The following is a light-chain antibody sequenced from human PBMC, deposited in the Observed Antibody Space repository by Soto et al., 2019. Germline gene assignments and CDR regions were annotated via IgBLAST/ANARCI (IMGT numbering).Light chain of an antibody. V-gene: IGKV1D-12*01. J-gene: IGKJ2*01. Sequence: IQMTQSPSSVSASLGDRVTITCRASRDISTWLAWYQQKPGKAPKLLIYGASNLQSGVPSRFSGRGSGTDFTLTISSLQPEDFGTYYCQQANSFPFIFAQGTKVDIK. CDR3: QQANSFPFI. CDR1: RDISTW. CDR2: GAS.